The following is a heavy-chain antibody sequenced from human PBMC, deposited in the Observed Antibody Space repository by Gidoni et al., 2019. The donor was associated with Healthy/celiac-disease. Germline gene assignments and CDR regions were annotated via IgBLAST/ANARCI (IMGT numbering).Heavy chain of an antibody. CDR2: RWYDGSNK. Sequence: QVQLVESGGGVVQPGRSLRLSCAASGFTFSSYGMHWVRQAPGKGLEWVAVRWYDGSNKYYADSVKGRFTISRDNSKNTLYLQMNSLRAEDTAVYYCARKGYYYDGMDVWGQGTTVTVSS. V-gene: IGHV3-33*01. J-gene: IGHJ6*02. CDR1: GFTFSSYG. CDR3: ARKGYYYDGMDV.